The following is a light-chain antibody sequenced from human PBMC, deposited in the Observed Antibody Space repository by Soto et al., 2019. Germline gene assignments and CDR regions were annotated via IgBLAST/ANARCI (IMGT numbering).Light chain of an antibody. CDR3: QQYNTFWT. V-gene: IGKV1-5*03. CDR1: QSISSW. CDR2: KAS. J-gene: IGKJ1*01. Sequence: DIHMTQSPSSRCASVEDIVTITCRASQSISSWLAWYQQKPGKAPKLLIYKASSLESGVPSRFSGSGSGTEFTLTISSLQPDDFATYYCQQYNTFWTFGPGTKVDIK.